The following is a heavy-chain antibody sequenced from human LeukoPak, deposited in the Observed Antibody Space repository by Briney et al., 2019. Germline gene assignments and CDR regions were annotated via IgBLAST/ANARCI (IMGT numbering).Heavy chain of an antibody. CDR1: GYTFTSYG. CDR2: ISAYNGNT. D-gene: IGHD5-24*01. J-gene: IGHJ4*02. Sequence: GASVKVSCKASGYTFTSYGISWVRQAPGQGLEWMGWISAYNGNTNYAQKLQGKVTMTTDTSTSTAYMELRSLRSDDTAVYYCARDLGVEMATTFGYWGQGTLVTVSS. CDR3: ARDLGVEMATTFGY. V-gene: IGHV1-18*01.